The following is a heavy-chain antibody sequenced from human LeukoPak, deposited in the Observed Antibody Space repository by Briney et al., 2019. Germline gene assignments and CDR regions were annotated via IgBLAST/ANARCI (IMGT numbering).Heavy chain of an antibody. CDR2: IYSGGDT. V-gene: IGHV3-66*02. CDR3: AKGHSIAAAGYYFDY. Sequence: GGSLRLSCAASGFTVSSDYMSWVRQAPGKGLEWVSLIYSGGDTYYADSVKGRFTISRDNSKNPVYLQMNSLRAEDTAVYYCAKGHSIAAAGYYFDYWGQGTLVTVSS. D-gene: IGHD6-25*01. CDR1: GFTVSSDY. J-gene: IGHJ4*02.